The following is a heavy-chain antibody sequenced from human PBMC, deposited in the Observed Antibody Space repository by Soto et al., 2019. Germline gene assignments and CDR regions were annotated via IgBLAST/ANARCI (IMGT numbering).Heavy chain of an antibody. CDR3: ASPGGYSSSSNYYYGMDV. CDR1: GGTFSSYA. J-gene: IGHJ6*02. Sequence: QVQLVQSGAEVKKPGSSVKVSCKASGGTFSSYAISWVRQAPGQGLEWMGGIIPIFGTANYAQKFQGRVTIPADESTSTAYMELSSLRSEDTAVYYCASPGGYSSSSNYYYGMDVWGQGTTVTVSS. D-gene: IGHD6-6*01. V-gene: IGHV1-69*12. CDR2: IIPIFGTA.